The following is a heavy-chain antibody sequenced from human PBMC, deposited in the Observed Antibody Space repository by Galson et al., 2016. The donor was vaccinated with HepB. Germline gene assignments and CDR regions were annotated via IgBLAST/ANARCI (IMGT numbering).Heavy chain of an antibody. D-gene: IGHD3-10*01. CDR1: GYTFTNYA. V-gene: IGHV1-18*03. CDR2: ITVYNGNT. J-gene: IGHJ4*01. Sequence: SVKVSCKASGYTFTNYAITWVRQAPGQGLEWMGWITVYNGNTNYAQKLQGRVTMTTDTSTSTVYLALMSLRSDDMAVHYCAREGWVGESTPFDCWGQGTLVTVSS. CDR3: AREGWVGESTPFDC.